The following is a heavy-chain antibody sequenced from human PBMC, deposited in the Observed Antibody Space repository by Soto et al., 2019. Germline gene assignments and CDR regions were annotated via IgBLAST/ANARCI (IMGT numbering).Heavy chain of an antibody. CDR2: IIPIFGTA. Sequence: ASVKVSCKASGGTFSSYAISWVRQAPGQGLEWMGGIIPIFGTANYAQKFQGRVTITADESTSTAYMELSSLRSEDTAVYYCARDRNIVATIYNYYGMDVWGQRTTVTVSS. CDR1: GGTFSSYA. D-gene: IGHD5-12*01. V-gene: IGHV1-69*13. J-gene: IGHJ6*02. CDR3: ARDRNIVATIYNYYGMDV.